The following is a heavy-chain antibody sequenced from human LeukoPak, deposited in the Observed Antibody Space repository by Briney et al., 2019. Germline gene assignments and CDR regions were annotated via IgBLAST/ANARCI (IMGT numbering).Heavy chain of an antibody. CDR1: GGTFSSYA. Sequence: ASVKVSCKASGGTFSSYAISWVRQAPGQGLEWMGGIIPIFGTANYAQKFQGRVTITADKSTSTAYMELSSLRSEDTAVYYCARVRRRLRGPYYYDSSGYYFDYWGQGTLVTVSS. V-gene: IGHV1-69*06. CDR2: IIPIFGTA. CDR3: ARVRRRLRGPYYYDSSGYYFDY. D-gene: IGHD3-22*01. J-gene: IGHJ4*02.